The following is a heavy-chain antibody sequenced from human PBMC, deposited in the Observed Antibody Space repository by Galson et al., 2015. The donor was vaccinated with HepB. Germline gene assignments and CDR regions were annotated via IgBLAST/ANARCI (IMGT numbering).Heavy chain of an antibody. J-gene: IGHJ4*02. CDR1: GFTFSSYW. V-gene: IGHV3-7*01. Sequence: SLRLSCAASGFTFSSYWMSWVRQAPGKGLEWVANIKQDGSEKYYVDSVKGRFTISRDNAKNSLYLQMNSLRAEDTAVYYCARDDAPGHHYYDSSGYGYWGQGTLVTVSS. CDR3: ARDDAPGHHYYDSSGYGY. D-gene: IGHD3-22*01. CDR2: IKQDGSEK.